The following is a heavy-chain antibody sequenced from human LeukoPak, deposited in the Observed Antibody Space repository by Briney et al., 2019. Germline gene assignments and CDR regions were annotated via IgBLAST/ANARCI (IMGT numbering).Heavy chain of an antibody. CDR3: ARGYYDSSGYYGSWVY. Sequence: SQTLSLTCTVSGGSISSGSYYWSWIRQPAGKGLERIGRIYTSGSTNYNPSLKSRVTMSVDTSKNQFSLKLSSVTAADTAVYYCARGYYDSSGYYGSWVYWGQGTLVTVSS. D-gene: IGHD3-22*01. V-gene: IGHV4-61*02. J-gene: IGHJ4*02. CDR2: IYTSGST. CDR1: GGSISSGSYY.